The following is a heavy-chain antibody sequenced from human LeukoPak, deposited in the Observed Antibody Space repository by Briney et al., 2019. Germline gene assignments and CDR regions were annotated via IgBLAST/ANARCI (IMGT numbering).Heavy chain of an antibody. CDR2: IKQDGSEI. Sequence: PGGSLRLSFAASGVTFSNYWRGWVRQAPGKGLEWVANIKQDGSEIYYVDSVKGRLTISRETAKDSLYLQMNSLTAEAAAVYYCARDRGQSGYDLYDYWAQGTLVTVSS. J-gene: IGHJ4*02. D-gene: IGHD5-12*01. CDR3: ARDRGQSGYDLYDY. CDR1: GVTFSNYW. V-gene: IGHV3-7*01.